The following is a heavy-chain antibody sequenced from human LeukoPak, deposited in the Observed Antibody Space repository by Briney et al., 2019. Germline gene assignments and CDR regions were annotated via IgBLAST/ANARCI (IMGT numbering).Heavy chain of an antibody. J-gene: IGHJ4*02. CDR3: ARARRSDYFDY. V-gene: IGHV3-7*01. CDR1: GFTFSSYW. CDR2: IKQDGSEK. Sequence: GRSLRLSCAASGFTFSSYWMSWVRQAPGKGLEWVANIKQDGSEKYYVDSVKGRFTISRDNAKNSLYLQMNSLRAEDTAVYYCARARRSDYFDYWGQGTLVTVSS.